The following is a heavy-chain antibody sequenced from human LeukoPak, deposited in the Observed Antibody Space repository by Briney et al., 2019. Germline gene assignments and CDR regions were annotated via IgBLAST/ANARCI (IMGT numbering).Heavy chain of an antibody. CDR3: ARYGVVIDAFDI. V-gene: IGHV4-59*01. D-gene: IGHD2-21*01. CDR1: GGSISSYY. CDR2: IYYSGST. Sequence: SETLSLTCTVSGGSISSYYWSWIRQPPGKGLEWIGYIYYSGSTNSNPSLKSRVTISVDTSKNQFSLKLSSVTAADTAVYYCARYGVVIDAFDIWGQGTMVTASS. J-gene: IGHJ3*02.